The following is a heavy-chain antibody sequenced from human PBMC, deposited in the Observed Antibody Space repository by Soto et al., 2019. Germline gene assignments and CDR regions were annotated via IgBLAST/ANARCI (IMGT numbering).Heavy chain of an antibody. J-gene: IGHJ3*01. D-gene: IGHD3-9*01. CDR2: INTDGSST. Sequence: EVQLVESGGGLVQPGVSLRLSCANSGFSFSSYWMHWVRQGPGKGLVWVERINTDGSSTNYADSVKGRFTISRDNAKTKLYLQMTSLRGEDTAFYCCTRSPVGYDIDWGQGTMVTVSS. CDR3: TRSPVGYDID. V-gene: IGHV3-74*01. CDR1: GFSFSSYW.